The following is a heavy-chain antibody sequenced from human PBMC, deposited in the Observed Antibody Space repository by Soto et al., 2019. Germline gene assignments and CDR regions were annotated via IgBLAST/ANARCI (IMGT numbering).Heavy chain of an antibody. Sequence: PSETLSLTCTVSGGSISSSCYYWDWIRQPPGKGLEWIGSIYYTGNTYYNPSLRSRITISVDTSKNQFSLKLSSVTAADTAVYYCVRLIGMTTATTDRGFDTWGQGTLVTVSS. CDR3: VRLIGMTTATTDRGFDT. J-gene: IGHJ5*02. CDR2: IYYTGNT. D-gene: IGHD4-17*01. V-gene: IGHV4-39*01. CDR1: GGSISSSCYY.